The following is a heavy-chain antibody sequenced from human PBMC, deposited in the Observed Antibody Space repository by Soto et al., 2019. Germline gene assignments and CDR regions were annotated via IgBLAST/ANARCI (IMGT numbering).Heavy chain of an antibody. V-gene: IGHV3-30-3*01. CDR1: GFTFSSYA. Sequence: GGSLRLSCAASGFTFSSYAMHWVRQAPGKGLEWVAVISYDGSNKYYADSVKGRFTISRDNSKNTLYLQMNSLRAEDTAVYYCARDVSMIVVVITKEFDYWGQGTLVTVSS. J-gene: IGHJ4*02. D-gene: IGHD3-22*01. CDR3: ARDVSMIVVVITKEFDY. CDR2: ISYDGSNK.